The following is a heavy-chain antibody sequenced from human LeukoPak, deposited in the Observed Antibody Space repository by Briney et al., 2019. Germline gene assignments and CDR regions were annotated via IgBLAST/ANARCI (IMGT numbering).Heavy chain of an antibody. V-gene: IGHV1-2*02. D-gene: IGHD1-26*01. CDR1: GYTFTGYY. CDR2: VNPRSGGT. J-gene: IGHJ2*01. CDR3: ARGLLIGRNWYFDL. Sequence: GASVKVSCKASGYTFTGYYTHWLRQAPGQGPEWMGWVNPRSGGTNYAQKFQGRVTMTTDTSISTAYMELSRLTSDDTAIHYCARGLLIGRNWYFDLWGRGTVVTVSS.